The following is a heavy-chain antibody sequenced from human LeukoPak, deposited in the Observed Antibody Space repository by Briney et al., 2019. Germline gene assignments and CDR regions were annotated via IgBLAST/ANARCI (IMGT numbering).Heavy chain of an antibody. CDR3: ARAHSLGPPRY. CDR2: IYHSGST. CDR1: GGSISSGGYY. V-gene: IGHV4-30-2*01. D-gene: IGHD3-16*01. J-gene: IGHJ4*02. Sequence: SQTLSLTCTVSGGSISSGGYYWSWIRQPPGKGLEWIGYIYHSGSTYYNPSLKSRVTISVDRSKNQFSLKLSSVTAADTAVYYCARAHSLGPPRYWGQGTLVTVSS.